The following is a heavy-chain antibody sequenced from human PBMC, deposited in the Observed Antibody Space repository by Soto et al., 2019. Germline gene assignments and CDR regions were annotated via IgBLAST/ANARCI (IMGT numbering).Heavy chain of an antibody. V-gene: IGHV3-23*01. D-gene: IGHD3-22*01. Sequence: PGVSLRLSCAASGFPFSSYAMSWVRQAPGKGLEWVSAISGSGGSTYYADSVKGRFTISRDNSKNTLYLQMNSLRAEDTAVYYCAKDTHYASRDPGHWGQGTLVTVSS. CDR3: AKDTHYASRDPGH. J-gene: IGHJ4*02. CDR2: ISGSGGST. CDR1: GFPFSSYA.